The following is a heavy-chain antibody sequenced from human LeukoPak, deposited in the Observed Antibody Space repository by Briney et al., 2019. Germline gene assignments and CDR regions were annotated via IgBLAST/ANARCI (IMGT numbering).Heavy chain of an antibody. V-gene: IGHV3-23*01. CDR3: AKDFPLITMVRGVGWFDP. CDR2: ISGSGGST. J-gene: IGHJ5*02. CDR1: GFTFSSYA. Sequence: PGGSLRLSCAASGFTFSSYAMSWVRQAPGKGLEWVAAISGSGGSTYYADSVKGRFTISRDNSKNTLYLQMNSLRAEDTAVYYCAKDFPLITMVRGVGWFDPWGQGTLVTVSS. D-gene: IGHD3-10*01.